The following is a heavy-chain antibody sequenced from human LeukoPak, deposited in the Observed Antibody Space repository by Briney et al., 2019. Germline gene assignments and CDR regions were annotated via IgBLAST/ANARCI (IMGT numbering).Heavy chain of an antibody. CDR3: TTDPTVTTPFDY. J-gene: IGHJ4*02. CDR1: GFTFSNAW. Sequence: PGGSLRLSCAASGFTFSNAWMSWVRQAPGRGLEWVGRIKSKTDGGTTDYAAPVEGRFTISRDDSKNTLYLQMNSLKTEDTAVYYCTTDPTVTTPFDYWGQGTLVTVSS. V-gene: IGHV3-15*01. D-gene: IGHD4-17*01. CDR2: IKSKTDGGTT.